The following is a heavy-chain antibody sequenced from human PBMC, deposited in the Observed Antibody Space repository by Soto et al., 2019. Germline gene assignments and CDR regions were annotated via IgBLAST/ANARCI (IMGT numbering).Heavy chain of an antibody. CDR3: ALYVVLDAFDI. CDR1: GGTFSSYA. Sequence: SVKVSCKASGGTFSSYAISWVRQAPGQGLEWMGEIIPIFGTANYAQKFQGRVTITADESTSTAYMELSSLRAEDTAAYYCALYVVLDAFDIWGQGTMVTVSS. D-gene: IGHD3-16*01. CDR2: IIPIFGTA. V-gene: IGHV1-69*13. J-gene: IGHJ3*02.